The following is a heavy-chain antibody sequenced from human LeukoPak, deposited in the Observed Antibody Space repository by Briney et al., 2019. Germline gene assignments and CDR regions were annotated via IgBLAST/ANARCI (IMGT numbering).Heavy chain of an antibody. J-gene: IGHJ4*02. Sequence: GGSLRLSCAAPGFTFSSYAMHWVRQAPGKGLEWVAVISYDGSNKYYADSVKGRFTISRDNSKNTLYLQMNSLRAEDTAVYYCAREVYYYGSGSYYCDYWGQGTLVTVSS. V-gene: IGHV3-30*04. CDR1: GFTFSSYA. CDR3: AREVYYYGSGSYYCDY. CDR2: ISYDGSNK. D-gene: IGHD3-10*01.